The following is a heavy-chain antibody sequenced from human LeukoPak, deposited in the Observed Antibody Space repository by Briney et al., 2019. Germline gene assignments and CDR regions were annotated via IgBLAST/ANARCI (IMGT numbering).Heavy chain of an antibody. CDR1: GGSISSYY. CDR2: IYYSGST. Sequence: SETLSLTCTVSGGSISSYYWSWIRQPPGKGLEWIGYIYYSGSTNYNPSLKSRVTISVDTSKNQFSLKLSSVTAADTAVYYCARDSGSYYYYYGMDVWGQGTTVTVSS. J-gene: IGHJ6*02. D-gene: IGHD1-26*01. CDR3: ARDSGSYYYYYGMDV. V-gene: IGHV4-59*01.